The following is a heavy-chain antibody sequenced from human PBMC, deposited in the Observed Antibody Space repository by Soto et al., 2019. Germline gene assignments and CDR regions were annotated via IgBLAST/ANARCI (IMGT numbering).Heavy chain of an antibody. CDR2: IYHSGST. Sequence: QLQLQESGSGLVKPSQTLSLTCAVSGGSISSGGYSWSWIRQPPGKGLEWIGYIYHSGSTYYNPSLKRRVTISVDRSQNQFSLKLSSVTAADTAVYYCARVYYYDSSGYYSPRFDPWGQGTLVTVSS. CDR1: GGSISSGGYS. J-gene: IGHJ5*02. V-gene: IGHV4-30-2*01. CDR3: ARVYYYDSSGYYSPRFDP. D-gene: IGHD3-22*01.